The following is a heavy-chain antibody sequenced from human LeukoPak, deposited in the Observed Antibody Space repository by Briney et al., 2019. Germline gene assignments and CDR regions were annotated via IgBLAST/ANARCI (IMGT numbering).Heavy chain of an antibody. D-gene: IGHD2-15*01. Sequence: SETLSLTCAVYGGSFSGYYWSWIRQPPGRGLEWIGEINHSGGTNYNPSLKSRVTISVDTSKNQFSLNLNSVTAADTAVYYCARREGVVTHFDYWGQGTLVTVSS. J-gene: IGHJ4*02. CDR1: GGSFSGYY. CDR3: ARREGVVTHFDY. CDR2: INHSGGT. V-gene: IGHV4-34*01.